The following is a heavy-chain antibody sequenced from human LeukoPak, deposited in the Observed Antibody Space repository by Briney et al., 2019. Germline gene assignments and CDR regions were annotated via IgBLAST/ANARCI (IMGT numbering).Heavy chain of an antibody. D-gene: IGHD6-6*01. J-gene: IGHJ4*02. Sequence: ASVKVSCKASGYTFTGYYMHWVRQAPGQGLEWMGWINPNSGGTNYAQKFQGRVTITRNTSISTAYMELSSLRSEDTAVYYCARGKEGSSGLNDYWGQGTLVTVSS. CDR1: GYTFTGYY. V-gene: IGHV1-2*02. CDR3: ARGKEGSSGLNDY. CDR2: INPNSGGT.